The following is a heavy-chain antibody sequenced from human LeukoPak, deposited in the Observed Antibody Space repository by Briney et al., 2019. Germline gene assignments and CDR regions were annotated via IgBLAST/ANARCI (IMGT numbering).Heavy chain of an antibody. Sequence: GASVKVSCKASGYTFTSYYLHWVRQAPGQGLEWMGIINPSGGSTSYAQKFQGRVTMTRDTSTSTVYMELSSLRSEDTAVYYCARTLTLPNWFDPWGQGTPVTVSS. D-gene: IGHD2-21*02. CDR2: INPSGGST. J-gene: IGHJ5*02. CDR3: ARTLTLPNWFDP. V-gene: IGHV1-46*01. CDR1: GYTFTSYY.